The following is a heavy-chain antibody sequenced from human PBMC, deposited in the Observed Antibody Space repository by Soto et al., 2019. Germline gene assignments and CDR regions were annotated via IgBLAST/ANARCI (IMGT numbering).Heavy chain of an antibody. Sequence: QVQLVQSGAEVKKPGSSVKVSCKASGGTFSSYTISWVRQAPGQVLEWMGRIIPILGIANYAQKFQGRVTITADKSTSTGYMELRSLRSEDTDVYYGERAGYGSGSGGSSYMDVWGQGTTVTVSS. V-gene: IGHV1-69*02. D-gene: IGHD3-10*01. CDR3: ERAGYGSGSGGSSYMDV. CDR2: IIPILGIA. J-gene: IGHJ6*03. CDR1: GGTFSSYT.